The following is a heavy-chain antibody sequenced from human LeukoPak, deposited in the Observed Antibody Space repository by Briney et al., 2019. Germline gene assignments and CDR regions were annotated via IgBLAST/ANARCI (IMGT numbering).Heavy chain of an antibody. Sequence: GGSLRLSCAASGFTSSSYWMHWVRQAPGKGLVWVSRINSDGSSTNYADSVAGRFTISRDNAKNTLYPQMNSLRVEDTAVYYCSWDHTGKEDIWGQGTMVTVSS. J-gene: IGHJ3*02. CDR3: SWDHTGKEDI. D-gene: IGHD1-26*01. V-gene: IGHV3-74*01. CDR1: GFTSSSYW. CDR2: INSDGSST.